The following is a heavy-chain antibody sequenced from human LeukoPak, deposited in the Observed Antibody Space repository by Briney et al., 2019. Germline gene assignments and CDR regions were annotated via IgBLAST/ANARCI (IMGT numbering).Heavy chain of an antibody. CDR2: VKSDGSST. V-gene: IGHV3-74*01. J-gene: IGHJ3*01. Sequence: GGSLRLSCAASGFTFSSYWMHWVRQAPGKGLVWVSRVKSDGSSTNYADSVKGRFTVSRANAKNTLILQMNSLRAEDTAVYYCARGGSPPEALGGTFDVWGHGTLVTVSS. CDR1: GFTFSSYW. CDR3: ARGGSPPEALGGTFDV. D-gene: IGHD1-26*01.